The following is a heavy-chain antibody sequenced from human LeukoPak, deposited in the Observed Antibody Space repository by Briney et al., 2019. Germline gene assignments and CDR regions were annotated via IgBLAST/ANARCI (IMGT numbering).Heavy chain of an antibody. CDR2: ISAYNGNT. Sequence: GASVKVSCKASGYIFAGYYVHWVRQAPGQGLEWMGWISAYNGNTNYAQKLQGRVTMTTDTSTSTAYMELRSLRSDDTAVYYCARGGKYGCSGGSCYSDYWGQGTLVTVSS. CDR3: ARGGKYGCSGGSCYSDY. CDR1: GYIFAGYY. D-gene: IGHD2-15*01. J-gene: IGHJ4*02. V-gene: IGHV1-18*04.